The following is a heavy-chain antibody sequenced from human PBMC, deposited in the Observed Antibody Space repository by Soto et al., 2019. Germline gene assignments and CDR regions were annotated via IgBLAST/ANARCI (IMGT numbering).Heavy chain of an antibody. CDR2: IQHTGNT. Sequence: SETLSLTCAVSGASIRSYHWSFLRQPAGKGLEWIGRIQHTGNTNYNPSLKSRVTMSADTSKNQISLKMTSVTAADTAVYFCAKDVSSRRWFDPWGQGVRVTDSS. D-gene: IGHD3-16*01. J-gene: IGHJ5*02. CDR1: GASIRSYH. CDR3: AKDVSSRRWFDP. V-gene: IGHV4-4*07.